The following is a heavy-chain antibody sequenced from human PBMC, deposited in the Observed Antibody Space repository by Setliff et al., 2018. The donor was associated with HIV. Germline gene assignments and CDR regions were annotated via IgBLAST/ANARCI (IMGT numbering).Heavy chain of an antibody. CDR2: IYTSGST. Sequence: PSETLSLTCTVSGGSISSYYWSWIRQPPGKGLEWIGYIYTSGSTNYNPSLKSRVTISVDTSKNQFSLKLSSVTAADTAVYYCRGVDSRLWGYLDYWGQGRLVTVSS. V-gene: IGHV4-4*08. D-gene: IGHD3-22*01. J-gene: IGHJ4*02. CDR3: RGVDSRLWGYLDY. CDR1: GGSISSYY.